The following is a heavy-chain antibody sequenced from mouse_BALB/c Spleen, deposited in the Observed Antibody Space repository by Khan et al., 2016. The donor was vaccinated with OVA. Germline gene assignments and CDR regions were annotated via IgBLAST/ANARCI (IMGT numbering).Heavy chain of an antibody. CDR3: TRVRYDDAMDY. Sequence: QVQLQQSGAELVKPGASVKLSCKASGYTFTSYYMYWVKQRPGQGLEWIGEINPSNGGTNFNEKFKNKATLTVDKSSSTAYMQLSSLTSEDSAVYYCTRVRYDDAMDYWGQGPSVTVSS. J-gene: IGHJ4*01. D-gene: IGHD2-14*01. CDR2: INPSNGGT. V-gene: IGHV1S81*02. CDR1: GYTFTSYY.